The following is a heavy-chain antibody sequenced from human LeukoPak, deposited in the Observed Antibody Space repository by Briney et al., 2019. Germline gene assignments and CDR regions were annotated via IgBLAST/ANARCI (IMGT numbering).Heavy chain of an antibody. Sequence: GGSLRLSCAASGFSFNSYAMSWVRQAPGKGLEWVSGISATGGSTYYADSVKGRFTISRDNAKNSLYLQMNSLRAEDTAVYYCAREPYGSGSYPEYYFDYWGQGTLVTVSS. CDR3: AREPYGSGSYPEYYFDY. CDR1: GFSFNSYA. J-gene: IGHJ4*02. D-gene: IGHD3-10*01. CDR2: ISATGGST. V-gene: IGHV3-23*01.